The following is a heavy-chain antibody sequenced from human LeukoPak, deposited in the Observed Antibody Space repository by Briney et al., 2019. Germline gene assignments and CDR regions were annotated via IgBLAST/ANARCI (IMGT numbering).Heavy chain of an antibody. CDR1: GDTFTSYG. J-gene: IGHJ4*02. Sequence: ASVKVSCKASGDTFTSYGISWVRQAPGQGLEWMGWNSAYNGNTNYAQKLQGRVTMTTDTSTSTAYMELRSLRSDDTAVYYCARDLEEYSSWRGFDYWGQGTLVTVSS. D-gene: IGHD6-6*01. CDR3: ARDLEEYSSWRGFDY. V-gene: IGHV1-18*01. CDR2: NSAYNGNT.